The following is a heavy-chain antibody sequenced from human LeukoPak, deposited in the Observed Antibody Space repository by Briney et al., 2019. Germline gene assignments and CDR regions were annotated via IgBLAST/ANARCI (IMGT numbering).Heavy chain of an antibody. J-gene: IGHJ4*01. CDR3: AKSGGYGLIDY. D-gene: IGHD6-25*01. CDR2: IYSSGST. Sequence: SETLSLTRNVSGVSISSSSYYWGWIRQPPGKGLEWIGSIYSSGSTYYNSSLKSRVTISIDTSKNQVSLKMSSVTAADTAVYYCAKSGGYGLIDYWGQGTLVAVSS. CDR1: GVSISSSSYY. V-gene: IGHV4-39*01.